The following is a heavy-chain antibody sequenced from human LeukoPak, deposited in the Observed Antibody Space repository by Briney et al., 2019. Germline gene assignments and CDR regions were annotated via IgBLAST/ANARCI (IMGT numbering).Heavy chain of an antibody. V-gene: IGHV4-59*08. Sequence: PSETLSLTCTVSGGSISSYYWSWIRQPPGKGLEWIGYIYYSGSTNYNPSLKSRVTISVDTSKNQFSLKLSSVTAADTAVYYCAATYYYDSSGYLDLYGMDVWGQGTTVTVSS. J-gene: IGHJ6*02. CDR2: IYYSGST. CDR3: AATYYYDSSGYLDLYGMDV. CDR1: GGSISSYY. D-gene: IGHD3-22*01.